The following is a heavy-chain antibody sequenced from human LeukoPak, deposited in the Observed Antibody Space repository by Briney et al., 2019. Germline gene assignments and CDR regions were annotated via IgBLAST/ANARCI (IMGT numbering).Heavy chain of an antibody. Sequence: SETLSLTCTVSGGSISSSAYYWGWIRQPPGKGLGWIGSIYYIGNTYYIPSLKSRVTISIDTSKNQFSLKLSSVTAADTAVYYCARDRSGQQLVRWFDPWGQGTLVTVSS. V-gene: IGHV4-39*02. D-gene: IGHD6-13*01. J-gene: IGHJ5*02. CDR3: ARDRSGQQLVRWFDP. CDR2: IYYIGNT. CDR1: GGSISSSAYY.